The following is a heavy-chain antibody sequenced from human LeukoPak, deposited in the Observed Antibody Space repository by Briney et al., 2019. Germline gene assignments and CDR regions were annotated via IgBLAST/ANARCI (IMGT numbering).Heavy chain of an antibody. J-gene: IGHJ6*03. CDR2: INHSGST. CDR1: GVSFSGYY. D-gene: IGHD2-2*01. CDR3: ARGRGVVVPAASRYYYYMDV. Sequence: KTSETLSLTCAVYGVSFSGYYWSWIRQPPGKGLEWIGEINHSGSTNYNPSLKSRVTISVDTSKNQFSLKLSSVTAADTAVYYCARGRGVVVPAASRYYYYMDVWAKGPRSPSP. V-gene: IGHV4-34*01.